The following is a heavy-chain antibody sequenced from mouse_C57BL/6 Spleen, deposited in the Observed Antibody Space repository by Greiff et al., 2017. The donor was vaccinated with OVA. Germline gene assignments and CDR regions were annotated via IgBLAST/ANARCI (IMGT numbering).Heavy chain of an antibody. CDR3: ARELYHYYFDY. V-gene: IGHV1-80*01. J-gene: IGHJ2*01. CDR1: GYAFSSYW. Sequence: QVQLQQSGAELVKPGASVKISCKASGYAFSSYWMNWVKQRPGKGLEWIGQIYPGDGDTNYNGKFKGKATLTADKSSSTAYMQLSSLTSEDSAVYFCARELYHYYFDYWGRGTTLTVSS. CDR2: IYPGDGDT. D-gene: IGHD2-12*01.